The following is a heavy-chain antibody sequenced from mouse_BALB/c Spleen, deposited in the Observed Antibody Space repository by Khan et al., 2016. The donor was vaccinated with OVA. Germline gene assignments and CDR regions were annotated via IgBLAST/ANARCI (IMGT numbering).Heavy chain of an antibody. V-gene: IGHV1-87*01. CDR3: VRGGITTGYFDY. Sequence: QVQLKQSGTELARPGASVKLSCKASGYTFTSYWMQWVKQRPGQGLEWIGAIYPGDGNTRYTQKFKGKATLTADKSSSTAYMQLSIWASENSAVYFCVRGGITTGYFDYWGQGTTLTVSS. J-gene: IGHJ2*01. CDR2: IYPGDGNT. CDR1: GYTFTSYW. D-gene: IGHD1-1*01.